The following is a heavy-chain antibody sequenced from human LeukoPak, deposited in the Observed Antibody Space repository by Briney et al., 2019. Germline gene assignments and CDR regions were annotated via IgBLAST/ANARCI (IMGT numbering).Heavy chain of an antibody. CDR2: INHSGST. CDR3: ARRGSSWYRDCIDY. CDR1: GGSFSGYY. D-gene: IGHD6-13*01. V-gene: IGHV4-34*01. J-gene: IGHJ4*02. Sequence: TPSETLSLTCAVYGGSFSGYYWSWIRQPPGKGLEWIGEINHSGSTNYNPSLKSRVTISVDTSKNQFPLKLSSVTAADTAVYYCARRGSSWYRDCIDYWGQGTLVTVSS.